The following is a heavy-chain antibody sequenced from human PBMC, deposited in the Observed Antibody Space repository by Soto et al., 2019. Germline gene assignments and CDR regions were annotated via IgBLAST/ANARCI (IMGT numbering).Heavy chain of an antibody. CDR2: MNPNSGNT. J-gene: IGHJ4*02. CDR3: ARARGSSGDLGLSAY. Sequence: QVQLVQSGTEVKKPGDSVKVSCKASGYSFTSYEINWVRQATGQGLEWMGWMNPNSGNTGYAQKFKDRVTMTRNISINTAYMELSNLRSEDTAFYFCARARGSSGDLGLSAYWGQGTRVSVSS. CDR1: GYSFTSYE. D-gene: IGHD3-16*01. V-gene: IGHV1-8*02.